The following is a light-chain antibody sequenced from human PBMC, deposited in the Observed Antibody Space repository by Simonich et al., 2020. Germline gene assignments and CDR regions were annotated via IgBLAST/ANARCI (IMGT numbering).Light chain of an antibody. CDR3: SSYTSSSTYVV. Sequence: QSALTQPASVSGSPGQSITISCTGTSSDVGGYNYVSWYQQHPGNAPKLLIYDVSKRPSGVSNRFSVSKSGNTASLTISGLQAEDEADYYCSSYTSSSTYVVFGGGTKLTVL. J-gene: IGLJ2*01. CDR2: DVS. CDR1: SSDVGGYNY. V-gene: IGLV2-14*01.